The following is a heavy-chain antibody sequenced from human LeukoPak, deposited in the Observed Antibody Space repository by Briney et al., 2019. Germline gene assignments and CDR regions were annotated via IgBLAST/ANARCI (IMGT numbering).Heavy chain of an antibody. D-gene: IGHD1-26*01. Sequence: GGSLRLSCAASGFTFSSNWMHWVRQAPGKGLVWVSRINEDGSTTNYADSVKGRSTIFRDNAKNTLYLQMGSLKTEDTAVYYCAKGELHFNTCSFDYWGQGTLVTVSS. V-gene: IGHV3-74*01. CDR1: GFTFSSNW. CDR3: AKGELHFNTCSFDY. CDR2: INEDGSTT. J-gene: IGHJ4*02.